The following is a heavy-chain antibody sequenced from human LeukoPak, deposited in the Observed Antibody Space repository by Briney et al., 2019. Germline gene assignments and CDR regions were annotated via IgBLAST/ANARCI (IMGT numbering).Heavy chain of an antibody. CDR1: EFTFSSYA. D-gene: IGHD3-22*01. CDR2: ISGSGDNT. J-gene: IGHJ4*02. CDR3: AKGSYYDSSGSFYFDY. V-gene: IGHV3-23*01. Sequence: GGSLRLSCVASEFTFSSYAMSWVRQAPGKGLEWVSGISGSGDNTYYADSVKGRFTISRDNSKNTLYVQVNSLGTEDTAAYYCAKGSYYDSSGSFYFDYWGQGTLVTVSS.